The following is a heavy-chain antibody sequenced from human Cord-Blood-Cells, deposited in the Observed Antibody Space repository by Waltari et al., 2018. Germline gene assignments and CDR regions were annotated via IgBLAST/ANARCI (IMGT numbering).Heavy chain of an antibody. J-gene: IGHJ3*02. D-gene: IGHD2-8*02. V-gene: IGHV4-4*02. CDR1: GGSISSSNW. CDR2: IYHSGST. Sequence: QVQLQESGPGLVKPSGTLSLTCAVSGGSISSSNWWSWVRQPPGKGLEWIGEIYHSGSTNYNPSLKGRVTRSVDKSKNQFSLKLSSVTAADTAVYYCASGKGYCTGGVCYADDAFDIWGQGTMVTVSS. CDR3: ASGKGYCTGGVCYADDAFDI.